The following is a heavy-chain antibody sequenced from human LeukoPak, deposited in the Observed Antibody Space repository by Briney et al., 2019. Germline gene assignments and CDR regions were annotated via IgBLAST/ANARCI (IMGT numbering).Heavy chain of an antibody. Sequence: GGSLRLSCAASGFTFSSYSMNWVRQAPGKGLEWVSGISSSGGTTYYADSVKGRFSISRDNSKNTLYLQMNSLRAEDTAIFYCAKGRYSSSSRPLFDYWGQGTLVTVPS. CDR3: AKGRYSSSSRPLFDY. V-gene: IGHV3-23*01. J-gene: IGHJ4*02. D-gene: IGHD6-6*01. CDR2: ISSSGGTT. CDR1: GFTFSSYS.